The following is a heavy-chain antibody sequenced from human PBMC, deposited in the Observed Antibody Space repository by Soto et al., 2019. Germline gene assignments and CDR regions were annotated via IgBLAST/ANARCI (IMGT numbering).Heavy chain of an antibody. V-gene: IGHV3-33*01. J-gene: IGHJ4*02. CDR1: GFTFSSYG. D-gene: IGHD6-19*01. Sequence: QVQLVESGGGVVQPGRSLRLSCAASGFTFSSYGMHWVRQAPGKGLEWVAVIWYDGSNKYYADSVKGRFTISRDNSKNMLYLQMNSLRAEDTAVYYCARDDIAVAGTNYFDYWGQGTLVTVSS. CDR2: IWYDGSNK. CDR3: ARDDIAVAGTNYFDY.